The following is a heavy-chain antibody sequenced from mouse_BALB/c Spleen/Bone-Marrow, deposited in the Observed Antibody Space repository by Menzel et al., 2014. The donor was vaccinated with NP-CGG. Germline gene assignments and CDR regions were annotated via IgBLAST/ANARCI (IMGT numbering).Heavy chain of an antibody. Sequence: EVQLQQSGAELVKPGASVKLSCTASGINIKDTYMHWVKQRPEQGLEWIGRIDPANGNTKYDPRFQGKATITADTSSNTAYLQLSSLTSEDTAVYYCANYYYGSSLFAYWGQGTLVTVSA. D-gene: IGHD1-1*01. V-gene: IGHV14-3*02. CDR3: ANYYYGSSLFAY. CDR2: IDPANGNT. J-gene: IGHJ3*01. CDR1: GINIKDTY.